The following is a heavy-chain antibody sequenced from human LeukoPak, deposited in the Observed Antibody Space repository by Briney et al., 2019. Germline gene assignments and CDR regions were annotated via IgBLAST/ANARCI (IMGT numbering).Heavy chain of an antibody. V-gene: IGHV4-34*01. D-gene: IGHD3-10*01. CDR3: ARGRQGLLLY. CDR1: GGSFSGYY. J-gene: IGHJ4*02. CDR2: INHSGST. Sequence: SETLSLTCAVYGGSFSGYYWTWIRQPPGKGLEWIGEINHSGSTNYNPSLKSRVTISVDTSKNQFSLKLSSVTAADTAVYYCARGRQGLLLYWGQGTLVTVSS.